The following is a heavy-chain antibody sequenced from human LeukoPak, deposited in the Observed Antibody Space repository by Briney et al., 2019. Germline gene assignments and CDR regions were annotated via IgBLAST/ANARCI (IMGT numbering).Heavy chain of an antibody. J-gene: IGHJ4*02. CDR1: GFTFSSYA. Sequence: GGSLRLSCAASGFTFSSYAMSRVRQAPGKGLEWVSGFSGSGGSTYYADSVQGRFTISRDNSKNTLYLQMNSLRAEDTAVYYCAKPRSAESPFDYWGQGTLVTVSS. CDR3: AKPRSAESPFDY. CDR2: FSGSGGST. D-gene: IGHD3-3*01. V-gene: IGHV3-23*01.